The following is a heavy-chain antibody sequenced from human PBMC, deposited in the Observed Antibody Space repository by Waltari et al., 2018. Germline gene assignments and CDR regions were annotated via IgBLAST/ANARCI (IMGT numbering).Heavy chain of an antibody. CDR1: GGPLGGYY. D-gene: IGHD6-19*01. Sequence: QVQLQESGPGLLKPSETLSLTCTVSGGPLGGYYWSWIRQPPGKGLEWIGYLYYSGTINYNPSLKSRVTISVDTSKNQFSLKLNSVTAADTAVYYCARPRESGWYGAFDSWGQGNLVTVSS. CDR2: LYYSGTI. V-gene: IGHV4-59*01. CDR3: ARPRESGWYGAFDS. J-gene: IGHJ4*02.